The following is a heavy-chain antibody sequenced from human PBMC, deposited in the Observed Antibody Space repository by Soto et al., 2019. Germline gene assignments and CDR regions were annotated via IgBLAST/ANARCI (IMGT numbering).Heavy chain of an antibody. CDR2: INQDGSEK. V-gene: IGHV3-7*01. CDR1: GFTFSVYR. CDR3: ARDWDK. D-gene: IGHD1-26*01. J-gene: IGHJ4*02. Sequence: EVQLVASGGCLVQPGGSLRLSCAASGFTFSVYRKSWVRQAPGKGLEWVAKINQDGSEKDYVGSVKGRFTVSRDNAKNSLFLQMNSLGVDDTAVYYCARDWDKWGQGTLVTVSS.